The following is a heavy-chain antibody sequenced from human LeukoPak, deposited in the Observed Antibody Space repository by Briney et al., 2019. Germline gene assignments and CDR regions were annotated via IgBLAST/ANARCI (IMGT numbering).Heavy chain of an antibody. CDR2: IIPIFGTA. J-gene: IGHJ6*04. V-gene: IGHV1-69*06. CDR3: ASYCARDTHYYPYYGMDV. Sequence: GASVKLSCTASGCTFSSYAISWVRQGPGQGLEWMGGIIPIFGTANTAQKFQGRVTITADKSTSTAYMELSSLRSEDTAVYSCASYCARDTHYYPYYGMDVWGKAATVTVSS. D-gene: IGHD5-24*01. CDR1: GCTFSSYA.